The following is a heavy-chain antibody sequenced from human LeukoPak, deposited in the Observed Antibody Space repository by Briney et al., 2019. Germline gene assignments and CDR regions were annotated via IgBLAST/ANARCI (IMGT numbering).Heavy chain of an antibody. V-gene: IGHV4-59*01. D-gene: IGHD3-10*01. CDR1: GGSISSYY. CDR3: ARDLHGSGSVFGY. CDR2: IYYSGST. J-gene: IGHJ4*02. Sequence: SETLSLTCTVSGGSISSYYWSWIRQPPGKGLEWIGYIYYSGSTNYNPSLKSRVTISVDTPKNQFSLKLSSVTAADTAVYYCARDLHGSGSVFGYWGQGTLVTVSS.